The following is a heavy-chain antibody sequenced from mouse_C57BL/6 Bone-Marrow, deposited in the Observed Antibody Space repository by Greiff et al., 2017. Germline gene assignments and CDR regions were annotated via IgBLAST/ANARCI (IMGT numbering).Heavy chain of an antibody. CDR3: ARQNDHYYFDY. CDR1: GFTFSDYG. D-gene: IGHD2-3*01. Sequence: EVKVVESGGGLVQPGGSLKLSCAASGFTFSDYGMAWVRQAPRKGPEWVAFISNLAYSIYYADTVTGRFTISRENAKNTLYLEMSSLRSEDTAMYYCARQNDHYYFDYWGQGTTLTVSS. J-gene: IGHJ2*01. CDR2: ISNLAYSI. V-gene: IGHV5-15*01.